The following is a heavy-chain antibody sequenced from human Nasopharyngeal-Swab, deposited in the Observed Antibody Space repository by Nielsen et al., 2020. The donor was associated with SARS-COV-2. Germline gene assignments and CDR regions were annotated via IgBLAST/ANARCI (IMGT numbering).Heavy chain of an antibody. CDR1: GFTFSRYW. CDR2: IKQDGSEK. D-gene: IGHD6-13*01. J-gene: IGHJ4*02. V-gene: IGHV3-7*01. Sequence: ESLKISCAASGFTFSRYWMSWVRQAPGKGLEWVANIKQDGSEKYYVDSVKGRFTISRDNAKNSLYLQMNSLRAEDTAVYYCAKKPPQQLVGGEFDYWGQGTMVTVSS. CDR3: AKKPPQQLVGGEFDY.